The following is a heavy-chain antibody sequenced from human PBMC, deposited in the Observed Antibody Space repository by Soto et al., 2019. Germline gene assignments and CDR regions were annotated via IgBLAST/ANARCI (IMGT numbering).Heavy chain of an antibody. Sequence: GVSLRLSCAASGFMFSDYGMHWVRQAPCKGLEWVAYIWYDGTNKFYAGSVKGRFTISRDNSKNTLYLQMDSLRAEDTAMYYCAKADRKPPHYDFWSALIDYWGQGTLVTVSS. CDR1: GFMFSDYG. J-gene: IGHJ4*02. CDR3: AKADRKPPHYDFWSALIDY. CDR2: IWYDGTNK. D-gene: IGHD3-3*01. V-gene: IGHV3-30*02.